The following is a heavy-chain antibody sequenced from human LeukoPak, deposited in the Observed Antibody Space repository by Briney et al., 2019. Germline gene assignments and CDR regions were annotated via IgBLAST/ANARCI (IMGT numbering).Heavy chain of an antibody. CDR3: AKWGDGMDV. CDR2: VYYSGST. V-gene: IGHV4-59*01. CDR1: GGSISSYC. D-gene: IGHD3-16*01. Sequence: SETLSLTCTVSGGSISSYCWSWIRQPPGKGLEWIGYVYYSGSTNYNPSLKSRVTMSVDTSKKQFSLKLRSVTAADTAVYYCAKWGDGMDVWGQGTTVTVSS. J-gene: IGHJ6*02.